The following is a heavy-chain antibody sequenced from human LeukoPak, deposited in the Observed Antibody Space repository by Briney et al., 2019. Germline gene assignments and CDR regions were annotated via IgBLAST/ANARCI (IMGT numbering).Heavy chain of an antibody. CDR3: AKLYGSGSSYFDY. V-gene: IGHV3-30*02. CDR1: GFTFSSYG. J-gene: IGHJ4*02. D-gene: IGHD3-10*01. Sequence: GGSLRLSCAASGFTFSSYGMHWVRQAPGKGLEWVGFIRYDGSNKYYADSVKGRFTISRDNSKNTLYLQMNSLRAEDTAVYYCAKLYGSGSSYFDYWGEGTLVTVSS. CDR2: IRYDGSNK.